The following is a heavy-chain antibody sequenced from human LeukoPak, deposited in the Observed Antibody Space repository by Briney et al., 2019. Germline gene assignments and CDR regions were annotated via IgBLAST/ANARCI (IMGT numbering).Heavy chain of an antibody. CDR3: ARGSLDSSGYYYPFGDY. Sequence: GGSQRLSCAASGFTFDDYGMSWVRQAPGKGLEWVSGINWNGGSTGYADSVKGRFTISRDNAKNSLYLQMNSLRAEDTALYHCARGSLDSSGYYYPFGDYWGQGTLVTVSS. V-gene: IGHV3-20*01. CDR1: GFTFDDYG. CDR2: INWNGGST. D-gene: IGHD3-22*01. J-gene: IGHJ4*02.